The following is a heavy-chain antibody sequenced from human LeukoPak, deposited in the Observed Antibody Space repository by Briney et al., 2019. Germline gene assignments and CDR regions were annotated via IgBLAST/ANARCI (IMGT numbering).Heavy chain of an antibody. J-gene: IGHJ4*02. CDR1: GFTFSSNP. CDR3: ATTKQARRYFDY. D-gene: IGHD1-1*01. V-gene: IGHV3-23*01. CDR2: INPSGGNT. Sequence: GGSLRLSCAGSGFTFSSNPLSWVRQAPGKGLEWVSAINPSGGNTYYADSVRGRFTISRDNSKNTLYLQMNTLRAEDMAVYYCATTKQARRYFDYWGQGTLVTVSS.